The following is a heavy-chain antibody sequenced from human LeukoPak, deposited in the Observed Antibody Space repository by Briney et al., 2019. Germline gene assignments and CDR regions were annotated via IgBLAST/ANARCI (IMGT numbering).Heavy chain of an antibody. CDR2: INSYGSST. CDR3: ARGVVGARFDR. CDR1: GFPFSSYW. V-gene: IGHV3-74*01. D-gene: IGHD1-26*01. Sequence: GGALDPSFAASGFPFSSYWMHLGRPAPGKGVLCVSRINSYGSSTIYADSVKGPFTISSDNSKSTLYLQMNSLRAEDTAVYYCARGVVGARFDRWGQGTLVTVSS. J-gene: IGHJ5*02.